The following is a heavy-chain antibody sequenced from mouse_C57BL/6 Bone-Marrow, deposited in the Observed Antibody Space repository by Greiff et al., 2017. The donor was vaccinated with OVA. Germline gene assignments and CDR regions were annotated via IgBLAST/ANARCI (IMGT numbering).Heavy chain of an antibody. J-gene: IGHJ1*03. CDR3: AREVAWYFDG. D-gene: IGHD1-1*02. V-gene: IGHV1-26*01. Sequence: EVQLQQSGPELVKPGASVKISCKASGYTFTDYYMNWVKQSHGKSLEWIGDINPNNGGTSYNQKFKGKATLTVDKSSSTAYMELRSLTSEDSAGYYRAREVAWYFDGWGTGTTVTVSS. CDR2: INPNNGGT. CDR1: GYTFTDYY.